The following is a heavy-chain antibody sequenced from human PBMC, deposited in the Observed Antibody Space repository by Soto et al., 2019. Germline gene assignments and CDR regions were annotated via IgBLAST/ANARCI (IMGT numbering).Heavy chain of an antibody. V-gene: IGHV3-33*01. CDR2: IWYDGSNK. Sequence: PGGSLRLSCAASGFTFSSYGMHWVRQAPGKGLEWVAVIWYDGSNKYYADSVKGRFTISRDNSKNTLYLQMNSLRAEDTAVYYCARDARLSGYYYYGMDVWGQGTTVTVSS. CDR1: GFTFSSYG. J-gene: IGHJ6*02. CDR3: ARDARLSGYYYYGMDV. D-gene: IGHD2-2*01.